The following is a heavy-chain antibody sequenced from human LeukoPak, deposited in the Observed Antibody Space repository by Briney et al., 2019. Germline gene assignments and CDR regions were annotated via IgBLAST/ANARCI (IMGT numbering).Heavy chain of an antibody. D-gene: IGHD3-9*01. J-gene: IGHJ5*02. CDR1: GGSISSSSYY. CDR3: ARQTGYDILTGYVFWFDP. V-gene: IGHV4-39*01. CDR2: IYYSGST. Sequence: PSETLSLTCTVSGGSISSSSYYWGWIRQPPGKGLEWIGSIYYSGSTYYNPSLKSRVTISVDTSKNQFSLKLSSVTAADTAVYYRARQTGYDILTGYVFWFDPWGQGTLVTVSS.